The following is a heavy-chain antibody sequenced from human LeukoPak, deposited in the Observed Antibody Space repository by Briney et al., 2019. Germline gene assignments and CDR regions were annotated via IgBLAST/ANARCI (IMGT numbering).Heavy chain of an antibody. CDR1: GYTLTELS. Sequence: ASVKVSCKVSGYTLTELSMHWVRQAPGKGLEWMGGFDPEDGETIYAQKFQGRVTMTEDTSTDTAYMELSSLRSEDTALYYCAREMPKWLMSTIHFDYWGRGSLVTVSS. CDR2: FDPEDGET. V-gene: IGHV1-24*01. D-gene: IGHD3-22*01. J-gene: IGHJ4*02. CDR3: AREMPKWLMSTIHFDY.